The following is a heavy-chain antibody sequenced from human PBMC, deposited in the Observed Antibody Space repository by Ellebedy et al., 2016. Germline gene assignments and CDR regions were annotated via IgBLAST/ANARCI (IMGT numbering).Heavy chain of an antibody. J-gene: IGHJ4*02. CDR3: ARGLTPHFDS. V-gene: IGHV4-59*12. CDR1: GGSIGTYY. Sequence: SETLSLTCTVSGGSIGTYYWNWIRQSPGKGLEWIGYSHYSGTTNYNPSLKNRVTMSVDTSNNKFSLKVTSVTAADTGVYYCARGLTPHFDSWGQGTLVTVSS. D-gene: IGHD2-21*02. CDR2: SHYSGTT.